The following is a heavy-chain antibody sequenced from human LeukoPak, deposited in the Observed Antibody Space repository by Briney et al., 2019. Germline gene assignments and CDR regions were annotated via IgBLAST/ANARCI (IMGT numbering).Heavy chain of an antibody. D-gene: IGHD4-11*01. Sequence: GGSLRLSCAASGFTFSDYYMSWIRQAPGKGLEWVSYISSSGSTIYYADSVRGRFTISRDNAKNSLYLQMNSLRAEDTAVYYCARDGDSNYGGPWVMDVWGKGTTVTVSS. V-gene: IGHV3-11*04. J-gene: IGHJ6*03. CDR1: GFTFSDYY. CDR2: ISSSGSTI. CDR3: ARDGDSNYGGPWVMDV.